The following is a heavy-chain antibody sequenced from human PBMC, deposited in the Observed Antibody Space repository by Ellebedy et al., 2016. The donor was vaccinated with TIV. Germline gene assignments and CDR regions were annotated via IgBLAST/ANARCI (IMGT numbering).Heavy chain of an antibody. D-gene: IGHD7-27*01. CDR1: GFTFSSFW. CDR2: IKQDGSEK. V-gene: IGHV3-7*01. Sequence: PGGSLRLSCAASGFTFSSFWMTWVRQAPGKGLEWVANIKQDGSEKDYVESVKGRFTISRDNAKKSLYLQLNSLRAEDTAVYYCARDPGDDYFDYWGQGTLVTVSS. J-gene: IGHJ4*02. CDR3: ARDPGDDYFDY.